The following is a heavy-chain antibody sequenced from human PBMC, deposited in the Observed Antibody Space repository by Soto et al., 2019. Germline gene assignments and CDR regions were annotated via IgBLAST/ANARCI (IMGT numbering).Heavy chain of an antibody. V-gene: IGHV4-34*12. CDR3: ATSNDPCPGCYS. Sequence: PSETLSLTCAVYGGSFSAYYWSWIRQPPGKGLEWIGEIIHSGITNYNPSLKSRVTISIDTSKDQFSLKLSSMTAADTAVYYCATSNDPCPGCYSWGQGTLVTVS. J-gene: IGHJ5*02. CDR1: GGSFSAYY. D-gene: IGHD3-10*01. CDR2: IIHSGIT.